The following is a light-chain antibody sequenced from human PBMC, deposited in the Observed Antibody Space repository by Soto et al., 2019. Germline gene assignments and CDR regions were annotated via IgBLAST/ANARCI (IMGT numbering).Light chain of an antibody. Sequence: EIVLTQSPATLSLSPGERATLSCRASQSVSTYLAWYQQKPGQAPRLLIFDASNRATGIPARFSGSGSGTDYNLTISSLEPEDSAVYYCQQRSNWSPITFGPGTKVEI. CDR2: DAS. J-gene: IGKJ3*01. CDR3: QQRSNWSPIT. V-gene: IGKV3-11*01. CDR1: QSVSTY.